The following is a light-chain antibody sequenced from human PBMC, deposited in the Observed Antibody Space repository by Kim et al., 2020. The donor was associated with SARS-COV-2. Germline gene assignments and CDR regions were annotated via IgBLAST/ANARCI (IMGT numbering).Light chain of an antibody. CDR3: QVWDSSTVV. V-gene: IGLV3-9*01. J-gene: IGLJ2*01. CDR1: SIGSIN. Sequence: SYELTQPLSVSVALRQTARITCGGNSIGSINVHWYQQKPGQAPVLVIYRDSNRPSGIPERFSGSNSGNTATLTISRAQAGDEADYYCQVWDSSTVVFGGG. CDR2: RDS.